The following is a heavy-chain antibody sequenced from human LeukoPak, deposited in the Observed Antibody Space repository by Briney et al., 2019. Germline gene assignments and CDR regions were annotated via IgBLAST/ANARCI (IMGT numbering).Heavy chain of an antibody. CDR2: IWYDGSNN. Sequence: PGRSLRLSCAASGFTFSSYGMHWARQAPGKRREWVAVIWYDGSNNYYADCVKGRFPISRDNSKNTLYVQMNILRAEDTAVYYCARDQVGDILTGTYYFDYWGQGTLVTVSS. CDR3: ARDQVGDILTGTYYFDY. CDR1: GFTFSSYG. V-gene: IGHV3-33*01. J-gene: IGHJ4*02. D-gene: IGHD3-9*01.